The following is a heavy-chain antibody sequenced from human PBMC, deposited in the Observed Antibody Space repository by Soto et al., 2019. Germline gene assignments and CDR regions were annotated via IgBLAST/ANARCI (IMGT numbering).Heavy chain of an antibody. D-gene: IGHD6-19*01. Sequence: GGSLRLSCAASGFTFDDYAMHWVRQAPGKGLEWVSSITWNSGSIDYADSVKGRFTISRDNAKNSLYLQVNSLKTEDTALYYCAKGDRASGWDKFDYWGQGTLVTVSS. J-gene: IGHJ4*02. CDR2: ITWNSGSI. V-gene: IGHV3-9*01. CDR3: AKGDRASGWDKFDY. CDR1: GFTFDDYA.